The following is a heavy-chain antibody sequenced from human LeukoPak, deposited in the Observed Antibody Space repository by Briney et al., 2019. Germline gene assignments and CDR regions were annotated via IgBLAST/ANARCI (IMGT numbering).Heavy chain of an antibody. J-gene: IGHJ3*01. D-gene: IGHD4-23*01. CDR3: AYGGNSGTFDV. Sequence: SETLSLICTVSGGSITSYYYSWIRQPPGKGLEWIGYIYYSGSTNYNPSLKSRVTMSVDMSKNQLSLKLRSVTAADTAVYYCAYGGNSGTFDVWGQGTVVTVSS. CDR1: GGSITSYY. V-gene: IGHV4-59*03. CDR2: IYYSGST.